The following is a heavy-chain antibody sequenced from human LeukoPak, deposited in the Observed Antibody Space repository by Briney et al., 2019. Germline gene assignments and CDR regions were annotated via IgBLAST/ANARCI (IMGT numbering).Heavy chain of an antibody. CDR3: ARYVDVTGRGGNWFDP. CDR1: GFTVSTNY. CDR2: IYSVGTT. V-gene: IGHV3-66*01. Sequence: PGGSLRLSCAVSGFTVSTNYMSWVRQAPGKGLEWVSIIYSVGTTYYADSLKGRFTISRDNSKNTVYLQMDSLRAEDTAIYYCARYVDVTGRGGNWFDPWGQGTLVTVSS. J-gene: IGHJ5*02. D-gene: IGHD2-21*02.